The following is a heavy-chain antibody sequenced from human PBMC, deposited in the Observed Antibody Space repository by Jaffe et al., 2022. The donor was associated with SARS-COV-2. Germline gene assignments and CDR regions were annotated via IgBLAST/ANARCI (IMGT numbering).Heavy chain of an antibody. Sequence: QLQLQESGPGLVKPSETLSLTCTVSGGSISSSNYYWGWIRQPPGKGLEWIASFYYSGSTYYNPSLKSRVTLSVDTSKNQFSLKLSSVTAADTAVYYCARRLYGSGIDYWGQGTLVTVSS. D-gene: IGHD3-10*01. V-gene: IGHV4-39*01. J-gene: IGHJ4*02. CDR1: GGSISSSNYY. CDR2: FYYSGST. CDR3: ARRLYGSGIDY.